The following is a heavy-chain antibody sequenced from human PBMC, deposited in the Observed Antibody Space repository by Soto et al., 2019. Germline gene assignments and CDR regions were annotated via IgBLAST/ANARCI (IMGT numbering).Heavy chain of an antibody. J-gene: IGHJ4*02. CDR1: GGSISSSSYY. CDR2: IYYSGST. Sequence: PSETLSLTCTVSGGSISSSSYYWGWIRQPPGKGLEWIGSIYYSGSTYYNPSLKSRVTISVDTSKNQFSLKLSSVTAADTAVYYCARLGSGYLFDYWGQGTLVTSPQ. V-gene: IGHV4-39*01. D-gene: IGHD3-3*01. CDR3: ARLGSGYLFDY.